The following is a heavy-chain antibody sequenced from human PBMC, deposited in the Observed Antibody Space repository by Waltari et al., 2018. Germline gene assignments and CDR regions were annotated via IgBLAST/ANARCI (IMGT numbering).Heavy chain of an antibody. Sequence: QLQLQESGPGLVKPSETLSLTCTVSGGSINSSSYHWAWIRQPPGKGLEWIGSIYYSGSTYYNPSLKSRVTVSVDASKNQFSLKLSSVTAADTAVYHCGLSLAIQLGYWYFDLWGRGTLVTVSS. CDR2: IYYSGST. D-gene: IGHD5-18*01. CDR3: GLSLAIQLGYWYFDL. V-gene: IGHV4-39*01. J-gene: IGHJ2*01. CDR1: GGSINSSSYH.